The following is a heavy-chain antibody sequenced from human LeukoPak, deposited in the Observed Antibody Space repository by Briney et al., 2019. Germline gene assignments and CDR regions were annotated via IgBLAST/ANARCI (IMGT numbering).Heavy chain of an antibody. CDR2: INPNSGGT. V-gene: IGHV1-2*02. Sequence: ASVKVSCKSSGYTFTGYYMHWVRQAPGQGLEWMGWINPNSGGTNYAQKFQGRVTMTRDTSISTAYMELSRLRSDDTAVYYSAVHLDWLGCGYGGQGTLVTVSS. D-gene: IGHD3/OR15-3a*01. J-gene: IGHJ4*02. CDR3: AVHLDWLGCGY. CDR1: GYTFTGYY.